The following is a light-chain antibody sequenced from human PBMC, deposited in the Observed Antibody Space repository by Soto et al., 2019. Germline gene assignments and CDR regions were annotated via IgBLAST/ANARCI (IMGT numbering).Light chain of an antibody. Sequence: QSALTQPPSASGSPGQSVTISCTGTSSDVGAYNSVSWYQQHPGKAPRLMIYEVNKRPSGVPDRFSGSKSGNMASLTVSGLQDEDEADYYCNSHGGSNNFWVFGGGTKVTVL. CDR2: EVN. CDR1: SSDVGAYNS. J-gene: IGLJ3*02. V-gene: IGLV2-8*01. CDR3: NSHGGSNNFWV.